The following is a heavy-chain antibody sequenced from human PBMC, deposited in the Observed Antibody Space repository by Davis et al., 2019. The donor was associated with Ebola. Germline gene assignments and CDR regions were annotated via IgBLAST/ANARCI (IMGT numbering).Heavy chain of an antibody. Sequence: GESLKISCAASGFTFSSYDMNWVRQAPGKGLEWVSSISSGSYYIYYADSLKGRFTISRDNAKNSLYLQMNSLRTEDTALYYCVKDGGRQLLLRWDYFDYWGQGTLATVSS. V-gene: IGHV3-21*04. CDR3: VKDGGRQLLLRWDYFDY. CDR2: ISSGSYYI. CDR1: GFTFSSYD. D-gene: IGHD5-12*01. J-gene: IGHJ4*02.